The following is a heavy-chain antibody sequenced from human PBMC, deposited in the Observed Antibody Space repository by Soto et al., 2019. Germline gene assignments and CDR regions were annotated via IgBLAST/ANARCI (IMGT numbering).Heavy chain of an antibody. CDR1: GFTFSNCV. CDR2: ITTNGHT. J-gene: IGHJ6*02. CDR3: AKGPHCYGSGSSYYGMDV. D-gene: IGHD3-10*01. V-gene: IGHV3-23*01. Sequence: GGSLRLSCETSGFTFSNCVMTWVRQPPGERLEWVSVITTNGHTAYADSVKGRFTISRDSSKNTLYLQMNSLRAEDTAVYYCAKGPHCYGSGSSYYGMDVWGQGTTVTVSS.